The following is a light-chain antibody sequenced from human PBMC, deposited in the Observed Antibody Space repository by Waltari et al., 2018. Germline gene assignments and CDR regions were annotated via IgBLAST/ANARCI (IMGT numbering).Light chain of an antibody. V-gene: IGKV3-20*01. CDR3: QQYGSSPWT. Sequence: EIVLTQSPGTLSLSPGERATLSCRAIQSVSSSYLDWYQQKPGQAPRLLIYGSSSRATGIPDRFSGSGSVTDFTLTISRLEPEDFAVYYCQQYGSSPWTFGQGTKVEIK. CDR2: GSS. J-gene: IGKJ1*01. CDR1: QSVSSSY.